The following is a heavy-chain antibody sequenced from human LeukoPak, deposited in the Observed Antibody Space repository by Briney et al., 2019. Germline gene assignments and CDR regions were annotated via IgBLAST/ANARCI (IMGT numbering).Heavy chain of an antibody. CDR3: AGEGHYYDSSGYYYGGEDY. V-gene: IGHV4-4*07. CDR2: IYTRGST. J-gene: IGHJ4*02. CDR1: GGSIISYY. D-gene: IGHD3-22*01. Sequence: SETLSLTCTVSGGSIISYYWSWIRQPAGKGLEWIGRIYTRGSTNYNPSLKSRVTMSVDTSKNQFSLKLSSVTAADTAVYYCAGEGHYYDSSGYYYGGEDYWGQGTLVTVSS.